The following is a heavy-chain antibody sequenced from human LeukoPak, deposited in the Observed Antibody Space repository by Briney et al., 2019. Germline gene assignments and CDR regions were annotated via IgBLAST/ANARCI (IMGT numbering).Heavy chain of an antibody. D-gene: IGHD5-18*01. CDR2: ISGSGGST. V-gene: IGHV3-23*01. Sequence: GGSLRLSCAASGFTFSSAYMSWVRQAPGKGLEWASAISGSGGSTYYADSVKGRFTISRDNSKNTLYLQMNSLRAEDTAVYYCAKTGYSYGPAFDYWGQGTLVTVSS. CDR3: AKTGYSYGPAFDY. J-gene: IGHJ4*02. CDR1: GFTFSSAY.